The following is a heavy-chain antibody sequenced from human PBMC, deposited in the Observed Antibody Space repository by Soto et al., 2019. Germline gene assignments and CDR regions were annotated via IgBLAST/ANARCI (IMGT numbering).Heavy chain of an antibody. CDR3: ARGAHDYGDYVADFDI. CDR2: IYYSGST. D-gene: IGHD4-17*01. V-gene: IGHV4-31*03. Sequence: QVQLQESGPGLVKPSQTLSLTCTVSGGSISSGGYYWSWIRQHPGKGLEWIGYIYYSGSTYYNPSLKSRVTISVDTSKTQFSLKLSSVTAADTAVYYCARGAHDYGDYVADFDIWGQGTMVTVSS. CDR1: GGSISSGGYY. J-gene: IGHJ3*02.